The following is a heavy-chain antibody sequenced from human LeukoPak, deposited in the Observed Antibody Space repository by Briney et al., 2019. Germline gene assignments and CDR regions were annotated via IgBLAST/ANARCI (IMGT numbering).Heavy chain of an antibody. CDR1: GFTFNSYA. J-gene: IGHJ6*03. D-gene: IGHD3-3*01. CDR3: ARGRRYYDFWSGYYDVVYYYYYMDV. Sequence: GGSLRLSCAASGFTFNSYAMHWVRQAPGKGLEYVSAISSNGGSTYYANSVKGRFTISRDNSKNTLYLQMGSLRAEDMAVYYCARGRRYYDFWSGYYDVVYYYYYMDVWGKGTTVTVSS. V-gene: IGHV3-64*01. CDR2: ISSNGGST.